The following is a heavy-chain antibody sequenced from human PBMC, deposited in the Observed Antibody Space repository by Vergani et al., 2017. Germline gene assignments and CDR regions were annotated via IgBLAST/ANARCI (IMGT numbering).Heavy chain of an antibody. CDR3: AHRGVKGDSGLFDY. V-gene: IGHV2-5*01. J-gene: IGHJ4*02. CDR1: GLSLYTSGEG. Sequence: QITLKESGPTLVKPTQTLTLTCTFSGLSLYTSGEGVGWIRQPPGKALEWLALIYFNDDKRYSPSLKSRLTITKDNSKNQVVLTMTNMDPVDTATYYCAHRGVKGDSGLFDYWGQGTLVTVSS. D-gene: IGHD5-12*01. CDR2: IYFNDDK.